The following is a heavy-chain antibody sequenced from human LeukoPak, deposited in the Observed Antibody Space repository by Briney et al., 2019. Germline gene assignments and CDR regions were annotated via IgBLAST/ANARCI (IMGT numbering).Heavy chain of an antibody. CDR1: GGSFSGYY. J-gene: IGHJ6*03. Sequence: PSEXXXXTCAXYGGSFSGYYXSWVRQPPGKGLXWVGEINHSGSTNYNPSLKSRVTISVDTSKKQFSLKLSSVTAADTAVYYCARGRYDFWSGYYYYYYYMDVWGKGTTVTVSS. V-gene: IGHV4-34*01. CDR3: ARGRYDFWSGYYYYYYYMDV. D-gene: IGHD3-3*01. CDR2: INHSGST.